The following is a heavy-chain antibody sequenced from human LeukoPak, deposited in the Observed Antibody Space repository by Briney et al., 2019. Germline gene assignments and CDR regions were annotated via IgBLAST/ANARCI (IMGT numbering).Heavy chain of an antibody. CDR1: DCSINNYY. CDR3: ARDRDYCSGGTCPVAFDI. CDR2: IYRSGST. Sequence: SETLPLTCTVSDCSINNYYWSWIRQPAGKGLEWIGRIYRSGSTNYNPSLKSRVTMSLDTSKNPFSMKLTSVTAADTAVYYCARDRDYCSGGTCPVAFDIWGQGTLVTVSS. J-gene: IGHJ3*02. V-gene: IGHV4-4*07. D-gene: IGHD2-15*01.